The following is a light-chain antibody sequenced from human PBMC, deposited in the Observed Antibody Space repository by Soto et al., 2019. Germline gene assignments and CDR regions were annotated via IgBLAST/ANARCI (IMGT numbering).Light chain of an antibody. CDR1: QSVSRY. J-gene: IGKJ4*01. V-gene: IGKV3-11*01. CDR2: DAS. Sequence: EIVLTQSPATLSLSPGERATLSCRASQSVSRYLAWYQQKPGQAPRLLIYDASNRATGVPARFSGSGSGTDCTLTISSLEPEDFAVYYCQQRSNWPLTFGGGTKVDIK. CDR3: QQRSNWPLT.